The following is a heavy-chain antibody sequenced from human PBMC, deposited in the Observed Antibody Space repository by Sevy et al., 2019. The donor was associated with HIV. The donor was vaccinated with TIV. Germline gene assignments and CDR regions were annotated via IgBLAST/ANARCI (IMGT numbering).Heavy chain of an antibody. D-gene: IGHD3-16*01. CDR3: AHETFGRLES. CDR2: IKADGSDK. V-gene: IGHV3-7*01. Sequence: GGSLRLSCAASGFTFSATWMNWVRQAPGKGLEWVANIKADGSDKHYVDTVEGRFTISRDNVKNLLFLQMNSLRVEDTAVYYCAHETFGRLESWGQGTLVTVSS. CDR1: GFTFSATW. J-gene: IGHJ4*02.